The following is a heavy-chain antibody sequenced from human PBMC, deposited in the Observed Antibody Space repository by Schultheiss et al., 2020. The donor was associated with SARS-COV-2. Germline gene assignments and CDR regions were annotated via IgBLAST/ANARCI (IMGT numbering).Heavy chain of an antibody. CDR2: IYYSGST. D-gene: IGHD3-3*01. Sequence: SETLSLTCTVSGGSISSFYWSWIRQPPGKGLEWIGYIYYSGSTNYNPSLKSRVTISVDTSKNQFSLKLSSVTAADTAVYYCAGGHARGVLRSRTYYFDYWGQGTLVTVSS. CDR3: AGGHARGVLRSRTYYFDY. V-gene: IGHV4-59*01. J-gene: IGHJ4*02. CDR1: GGSISSFY.